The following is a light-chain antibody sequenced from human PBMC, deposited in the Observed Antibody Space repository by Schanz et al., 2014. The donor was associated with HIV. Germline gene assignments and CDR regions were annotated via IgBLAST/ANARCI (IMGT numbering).Light chain of an antibody. V-gene: IGLV2-14*01. CDR3: SSYTSSSSVV. CDR1: SSDVGAHNH. CDR2: DVS. J-gene: IGLJ2*01. Sequence: QSALTQPPSASGSPGQSVTISCTGTSSDVGAHNHVSWYQQHPGKAPKLMIYDVSNRPSGVSNRFSGSKSGNTASLTISGLQAEDEADYYCSSYTSSSSVVFGGGTKLTVL.